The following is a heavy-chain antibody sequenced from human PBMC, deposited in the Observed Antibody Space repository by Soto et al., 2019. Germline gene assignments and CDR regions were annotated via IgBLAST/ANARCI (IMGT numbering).Heavy chain of an antibody. V-gene: IGHV3-33*01. CDR1: GFTFSSYG. CDR3: ARGNTPEYFQH. Sequence: QVQLVESGGGVVQPGRSLRLSCAASGFTFSSYGMHWVRQAPGKGLEWVAVIWYDGSNKYYADSVKGRFTISRDNSKNTVYLQMNSLRAEDTAVYYCARGNTPEYFQHWGQGTLVTVSS. CDR2: IWYDGSNK. D-gene: IGHD2-2*02. J-gene: IGHJ1*01.